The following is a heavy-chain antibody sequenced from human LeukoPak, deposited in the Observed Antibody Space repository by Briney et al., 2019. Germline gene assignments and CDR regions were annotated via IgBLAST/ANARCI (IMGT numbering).Heavy chain of an antibody. V-gene: IGHV3-48*01. J-gene: IGHJ3*02. CDR2: ISSSSSTI. D-gene: IGHD5-18*01. Sequence: GGSLRLSCAGSGFTFSSYSMNWVRQAPGKGLEWVSYISSSSSTIYYADSVKGRFTISRDNSKNTLYLQMNSLRAEDTAVYYCAKDGHSYGLIGGAFDIWGQGTMVTVSS. CDR1: GFTFSSYS. CDR3: AKDGHSYGLIGGAFDI.